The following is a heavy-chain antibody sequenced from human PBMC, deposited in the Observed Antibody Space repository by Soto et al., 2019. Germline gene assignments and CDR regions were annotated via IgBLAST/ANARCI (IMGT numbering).Heavy chain of an antibody. D-gene: IGHD1-20*01. Sequence: QITLKESGPTLVKPTQTLTLTCTFSGFSGFSLSTSGVGVVWIRQPPGKALEWLALIYWDDDKRNSPSLKSKLTXXXXXXKNQVVLTMTNXXXVXXATYYCAHRRXXXYKGGDYFDYWGQGTLVTVSS. CDR2: IYWDDDK. J-gene: IGHJ4*02. CDR3: AHRRXXXYKGGDYFDY. V-gene: IGHV2-5*02. CDR1: GFSLSTSGVG.